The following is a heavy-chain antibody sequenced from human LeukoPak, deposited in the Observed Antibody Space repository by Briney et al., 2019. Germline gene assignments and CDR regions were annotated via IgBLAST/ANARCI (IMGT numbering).Heavy chain of an antibody. CDR1: GYTFTSYY. V-gene: IGHV1-46*01. D-gene: IGHD1-26*01. CDR2: INPSGGST. Sequence: GASVKVSCKASGYTFTSYYMHWVRQAPGQGLEWMGIINPSGGSTSYAQKFQGRVTMTRDTSTSTVYMELSSLRSEDTAVYYCARDNWELLEVYYFDYWGQETLVTVSS. CDR3: ARDNWELLEVYYFDY. J-gene: IGHJ4*02.